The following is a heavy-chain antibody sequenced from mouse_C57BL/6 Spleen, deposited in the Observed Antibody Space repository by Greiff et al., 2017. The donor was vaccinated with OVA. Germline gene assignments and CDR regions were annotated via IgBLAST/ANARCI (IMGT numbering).Heavy chain of an antibody. Sequence: VQLQQSGPELVKPGASVKISCKASGYTFTDYYMNWVKQSHGKSLEWIGDINPNNGGTSYNQKFKGKATLTVDKSSSTAYMELRSLTSEDSAVYYCARGKITGTYYWGQGTTLTVSS. CDR3: ARGKITGTYY. CDR1: GYTFTDYY. J-gene: IGHJ2*01. V-gene: IGHV1-26*01. CDR2: INPNNGGT. D-gene: IGHD4-1*01.